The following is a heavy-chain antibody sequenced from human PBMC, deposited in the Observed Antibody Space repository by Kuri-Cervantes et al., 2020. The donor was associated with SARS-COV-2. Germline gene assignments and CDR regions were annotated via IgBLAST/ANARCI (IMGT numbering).Heavy chain of an antibody. Sequence: GGSLRLSCAASGFTFSSYSMNWVRQAPGKGLEWVAFIRYDGSNKDYLDSVKGRFTISRDNSMNTLFLQMNSLRPEDTAVYYCATDGTRAYSNSYYYMDVWGKGTTVTVSS. CDR3: ATDGTRAYSNSYYYMDV. J-gene: IGHJ6*03. CDR2: IRYDGSNK. CDR1: GFTFSSYS. D-gene: IGHD4-11*01. V-gene: IGHV3-30*02.